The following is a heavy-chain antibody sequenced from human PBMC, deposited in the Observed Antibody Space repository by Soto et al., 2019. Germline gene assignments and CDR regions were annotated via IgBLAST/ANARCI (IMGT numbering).Heavy chain of an antibody. CDR1: GFILSSYS. CDR3: VRGRVVTTPGPNFDY. Sequence: EVQLVESGGDLAQPGGSLRVSCAASGFILSSYSMNWVRQAPGEGLEWVSYISSSSTTIYYADSVKGRFTISRDNAKNSLYLQMNSLRAEDTAVYYCVRGRVVTTPGPNFDYWGQGTLVTVSS. CDR2: ISSSSTTI. D-gene: IGHD3-3*01. J-gene: IGHJ4*02. V-gene: IGHV3-48*01.